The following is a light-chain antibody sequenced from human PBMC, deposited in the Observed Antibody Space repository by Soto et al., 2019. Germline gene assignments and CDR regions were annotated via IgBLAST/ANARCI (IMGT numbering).Light chain of an antibody. CDR3: QQYDDLPFT. Sequence: DIPMTQSPSSLSASVGDRVTITCQASQDISNYLNWYQQKPGTAPKLLIYDASNLETGVPSRFSGSGSGTDFTFTISSLQPEDIATYYCQQYDDLPFTFGPGTEVDI. J-gene: IGKJ3*01. CDR2: DAS. V-gene: IGKV1-33*01. CDR1: QDISNY.